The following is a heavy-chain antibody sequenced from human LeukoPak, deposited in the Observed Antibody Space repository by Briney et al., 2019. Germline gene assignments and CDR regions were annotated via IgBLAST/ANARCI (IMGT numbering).Heavy chain of an antibody. Sequence: GGSLRLSCAASGFTFGNFWMSWVRQAPGRGLAWVANINQDGSEKYYVESVKGRFTISRDNAKNSLYLQMNSLGAEDTAVYYCVRDKIVGATNFDYWGQGTLVTVSS. V-gene: IGHV3-7*01. CDR2: INQDGSEK. CDR1: GFTFGNFW. D-gene: IGHD1-26*01. CDR3: VRDKIVGATNFDY. J-gene: IGHJ4*02.